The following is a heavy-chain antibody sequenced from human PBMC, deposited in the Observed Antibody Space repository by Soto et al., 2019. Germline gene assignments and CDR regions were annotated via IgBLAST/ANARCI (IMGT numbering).Heavy chain of an antibody. J-gene: IGHJ5*02. Sequence: QVTVKASGPVLVKPTETLTLTCTVSGFSLSNAGLGLSWIRQPPGKALEWLAHIFSNDEKSYSTSLKSRLTISQDTSKSQVVLTMTNMAPLDTATYYFPSTYRTSLYCFDLWGQGTLVSVSS. CDR1: GFSLSNAGLG. V-gene: IGHV2-26*01. CDR3: PSTYRTSLYCFDL. CDR2: IFSNDEK. D-gene: IGHD6-13*01.